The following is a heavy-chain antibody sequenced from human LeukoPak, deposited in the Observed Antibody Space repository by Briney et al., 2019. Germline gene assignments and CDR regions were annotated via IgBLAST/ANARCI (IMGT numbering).Heavy chain of an antibody. Sequence: GSLRLSCAASGFTFSSYWLHWVRQAPGKGLVGVSRINSDGSSTSYADSVKGRFTISRDNAKNTLYLQMNSLRAEDTAVYYCAHYDSSSYHAFDIWGQGTMVTVSS. CDR2: INSDGSST. J-gene: IGHJ3*02. CDR1: GFTFSSYW. D-gene: IGHD3-22*01. V-gene: IGHV3-74*01. CDR3: AHYDSSSYHAFDI.